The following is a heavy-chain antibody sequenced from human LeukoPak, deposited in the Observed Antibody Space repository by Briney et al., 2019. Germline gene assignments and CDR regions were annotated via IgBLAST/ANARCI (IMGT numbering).Heavy chain of an antibody. CDR1: GGSISSSSYY. J-gene: IGHJ4*02. V-gene: IGHV4-39*07. D-gene: IGHD3-10*01. CDR2: IYYSGST. Sequence: SETLSLTCTVSGGSISSSSYYWGWIRQPPGKGLEWIGSIYYSGSTYYNPSLKSRVTISVDTSKNQFSLKLSSVTAADTAVYYCARSLLWFGELYYFDYWGQGPWSPSPQ. CDR3: ARSLLWFGELYYFDY.